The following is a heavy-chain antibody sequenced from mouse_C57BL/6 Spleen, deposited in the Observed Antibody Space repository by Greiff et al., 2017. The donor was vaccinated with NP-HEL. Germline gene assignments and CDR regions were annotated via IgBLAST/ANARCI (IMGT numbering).Heavy chain of an antibody. CDR1: GFNIKNSY. V-gene: IGHV14-3*01. D-gene: IGHD2-14*01. CDR3: ARARVRHWDFDV. J-gene: IGHJ1*03. CDR2: IDPANGNT. Sequence: EVQLQQSVAELVRPGASVKLSCKASGFNIKNSYMHWVKQRPEQGLEWIGRIDPANGNTNYSPKFQGKATITADTSSNTAYLQLSSLTSEDTAIYYCARARVRHWDFDVWGTGTTVTVSS.